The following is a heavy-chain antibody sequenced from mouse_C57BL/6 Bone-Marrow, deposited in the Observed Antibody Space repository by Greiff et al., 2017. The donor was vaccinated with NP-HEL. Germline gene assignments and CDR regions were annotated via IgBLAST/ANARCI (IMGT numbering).Heavy chain of an antibody. CDR3: SRWATVEKYFEV. Sequence: EVQLQQSGAELVRPGSSVKMSCKTSGYTFTSYGINWVKQRPGQGLEWIGYIYLGNGYTEYNAKFKGKATLTSDTSSSTAYMQLSSLTSEDSAIYFCSRWATVEKYFEVGGTGTTVTVSS. CDR2: IYLGNGYT. J-gene: IGHJ1*03. V-gene: IGHV1-58*01. CDR1: GYTFTSYG.